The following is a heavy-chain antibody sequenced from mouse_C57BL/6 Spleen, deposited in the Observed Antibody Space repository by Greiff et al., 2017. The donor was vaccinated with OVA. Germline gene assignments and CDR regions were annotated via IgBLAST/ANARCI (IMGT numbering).Heavy chain of an antibody. V-gene: IGHV1-37*01. CDR3: ASPLYGSSPFAY. CDR1: GYSFTGYF. Sequence: EVHLVASGPELVQPGASVKISCKASGYSFTGYFMNWVKQSHGKSLEWIGRINPYNGDTFYNQKFKGKATLTVDKSSSTAHMELLSLTSEDFAVYYCASPLYGSSPFAYWGQGTLVTVSA. CDR2: INPYNGDT. D-gene: IGHD1-1*01. J-gene: IGHJ3*01.